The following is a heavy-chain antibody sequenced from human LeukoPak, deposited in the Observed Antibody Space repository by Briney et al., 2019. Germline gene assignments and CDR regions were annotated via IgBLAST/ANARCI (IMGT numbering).Heavy chain of an antibody. D-gene: IGHD3-10*01. CDR1: GFTFSSYA. CDR3: ARGTIW. CDR2: IYSDGST. V-gene: IGHV3-53*01. Sequence: PGGSLRLSCAASGFTFSSYAMHWVRQAPGKGLEWVSLIYSDGSTYYAYSVKGRFTISRDNSKNTLYLQMNSLRGEDTAVYYCARGTIWWGQGTLVTVSS. J-gene: IGHJ4*02.